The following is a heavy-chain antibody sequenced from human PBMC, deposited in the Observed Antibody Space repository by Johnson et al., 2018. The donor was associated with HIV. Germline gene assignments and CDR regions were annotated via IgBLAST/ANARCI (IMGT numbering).Heavy chain of an antibody. D-gene: IGHD3-16*01. CDR3: ARDVKVCAFDI. Sequence: QVQLVESGGGVVQPGRSLRLSCAASGFTFSNYAMHWVRQAPGRGLEWVAVISYDGSDEYYADSVRGRFTISRDNSKNTLYLQMNSLRAEDTAVYYCARDVKVCAFDIWGQGTMVTVSS. J-gene: IGHJ3*02. CDR1: GFTFSNYA. V-gene: IGHV3-30*14. CDR2: ISYDGSDE.